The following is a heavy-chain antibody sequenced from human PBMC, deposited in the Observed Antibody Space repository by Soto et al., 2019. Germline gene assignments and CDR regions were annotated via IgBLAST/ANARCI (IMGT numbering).Heavy chain of an antibody. CDR1: GGSFSGYY. J-gene: IGHJ6*03. CDR3: ALTTVSRNPGYYYYYMDV. Sequence: SETLSLTCAVYGGSFSGYYWSWIRQPPGKGLEWIGEINHSGSTNYNPSLKSRVTISVDTSKNQFSLKLSSVTAADTAVYYCALTTVSRNPGYYYYYMDVWGKGTTVTVSS. D-gene: IGHD4-4*01. V-gene: IGHV4-34*01. CDR2: INHSGST.